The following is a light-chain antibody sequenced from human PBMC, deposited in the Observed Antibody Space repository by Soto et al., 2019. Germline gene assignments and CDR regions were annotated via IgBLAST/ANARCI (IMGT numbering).Light chain of an antibody. J-gene: IGKJ5*01. CDR2: GAS. Sequence: EIVMTQSPATLSVSPGERATLSCRASQSVSYNLAWYQHKPGQAPRLLIFGASTRATGIPARFSGSGSGTELILTISSLQSEDFAVYSCQQYNNYVTFGQGTRLEIK. CDR1: QSVSYN. CDR3: QQYNNYVT. V-gene: IGKV3-15*01.